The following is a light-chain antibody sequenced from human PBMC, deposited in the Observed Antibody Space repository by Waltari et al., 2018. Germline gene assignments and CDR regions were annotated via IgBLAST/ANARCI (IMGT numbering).Light chain of an antibody. V-gene: IGKV1-33*01. Sequence: DAQMTQSPSALSASVGDRVTIPCQSSQDISHFLNWYQQKPGTPPNLLITDASTLQTGVPSRFSGGRSGTQFTFTVNGLQPEDVATYFCQQYDNLPLTFGGGTKVEI. CDR1: QDISHF. CDR2: DAS. J-gene: IGKJ4*01. CDR3: QQYDNLPLT.